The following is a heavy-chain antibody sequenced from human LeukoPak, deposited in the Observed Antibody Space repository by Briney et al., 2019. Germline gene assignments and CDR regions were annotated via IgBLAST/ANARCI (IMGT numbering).Heavy chain of an antibody. D-gene: IGHD6-19*01. CDR3: AKDLSSSGWFKFDY. CDR1: GFTFSSYN. CDR2: ISSTGTGI. J-gene: IGHJ4*02. V-gene: IGHV3-48*04. Sequence: PGGSLRLSCAASGFTFSSYNMNWVRQAPGKGLEWVSYISSTGTGIYYADSVKGRFTISRDNAKNSLYLQMNSLRAEDTAVYYCAKDLSSSGWFKFDYWGQGTLVTVSS.